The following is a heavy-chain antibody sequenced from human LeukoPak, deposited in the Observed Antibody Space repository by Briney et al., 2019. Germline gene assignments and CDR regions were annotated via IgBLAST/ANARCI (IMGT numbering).Heavy chain of an antibody. J-gene: IGHJ5*02. D-gene: IGHD3-3*01. Sequence: PSETLSLTCTVSGGSISSYYWSWIRQPPGKGLEWIGYIYYSGSTNYNPSLKSRVTISVDTSKNQFSLKLSSVTAADTAVYYCAREVWSDVYIRGNWFDPWGQGTLVTVPS. CDR3: AREVWSDVYIRGNWFDP. CDR2: IYYSGST. V-gene: IGHV4-59*01. CDR1: GGSISSYY.